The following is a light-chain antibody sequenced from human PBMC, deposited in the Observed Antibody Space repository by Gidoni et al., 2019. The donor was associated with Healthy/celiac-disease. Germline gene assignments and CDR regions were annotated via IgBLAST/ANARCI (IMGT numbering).Light chain of an antibody. V-gene: IGKV1-39*01. CDR3: QQSYSTPRT. CDR1: QSISSY. CDR2: AAS. J-gene: IGKJ1*01. Sequence: DIQMTQSPSSLSASVGDRVTITYRASQSISSYLNWYQQKPGKAPKLLIYAASSLQIGVPSRFSGSGSGTDFTLTISSLQPEDFATYYCQQSYSTPRTFGQGTKVENK.